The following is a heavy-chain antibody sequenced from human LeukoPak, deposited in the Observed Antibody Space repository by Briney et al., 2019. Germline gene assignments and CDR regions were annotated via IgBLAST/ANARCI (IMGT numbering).Heavy chain of an antibody. CDR3: MRDYMGWFDP. D-gene: IGHD3-10*01. CDR2: ISLDGSTE. CDR1: GFSLSNFQ. J-gene: IGHJ5*02. Sequence: GRSQRLSCVASGFSLSNFQMYWVRQAPGKGLEWVSIISLDGSTEFYADSVKGRFTISRDTASNTMHLEMNNLRTEDTAVYYCMRDYMGWFDPWGQGTLVTVSS. V-gene: IGHV3-30-3*01.